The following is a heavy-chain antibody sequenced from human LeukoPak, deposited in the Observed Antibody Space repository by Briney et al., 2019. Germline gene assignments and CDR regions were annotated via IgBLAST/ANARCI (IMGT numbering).Heavy chain of an antibody. CDR1: GFTFSSYG. Sequence: GGTLRLSCAASGFTFSSYGMSWVRQAPGKGLEWVSAISGSGGSAYYADSVKGRFTISRDNSKNTLYLQMNNLRAEDTAVYYCARDRDNVAGTRGYFNYWGQGTLVTVSS. J-gene: IGHJ4*02. CDR2: ISGSGGSA. V-gene: IGHV3-23*01. D-gene: IGHD6-19*01. CDR3: ARDRDNVAGTRGYFNY.